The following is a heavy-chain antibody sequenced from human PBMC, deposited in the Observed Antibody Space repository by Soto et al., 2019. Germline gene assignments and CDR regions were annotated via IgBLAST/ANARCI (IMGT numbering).Heavy chain of an antibody. J-gene: IGHJ6*02. V-gene: IGHV1-18*04. Sequence: ASVKVSCKASGYTFTSYGISWVRQAPGQGLEWMGWISAYNGNTNYAQKLQGRVTMTTDTSTSTAYMELRSLRSDDTAVYYCARVSYYYDSSGYYSTYYYYGMDVWGQGTRVTVSS. CDR2: ISAYNGNT. CDR1: GYTFTSYG. CDR3: ARVSYYYDSSGYYSTYYYYGMDV. D-gene: IGHD3-22*01.